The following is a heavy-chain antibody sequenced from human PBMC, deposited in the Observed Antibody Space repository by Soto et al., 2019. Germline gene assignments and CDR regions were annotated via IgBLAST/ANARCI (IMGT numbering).Heavy chain of an antibody. Sequence: QVPLVESGGGVVQPGRSLRLSCAASGFTFSSYGMHWVRQAPGKGLEWVAVISYDGSNKYYADSVKGRFTISRDNSKITLYLQMNRLRAEDTAVYYCAKEGQYYDILTGYRSYYGMDVWGQGTTVTVSS. CDR2: ISYDGSNK. J-gene: IGHJ6*02. CDR3: AKEGQYYDILTGYRSYYGMDV. CDR1: GFTFSSYG. D-gene: IGHD3-9*01. V-gene: IGHV3-30*18.